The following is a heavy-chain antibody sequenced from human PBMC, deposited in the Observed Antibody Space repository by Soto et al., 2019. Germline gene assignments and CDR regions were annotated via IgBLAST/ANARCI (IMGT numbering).Heavy chain of an antibody. J-gene: IGHJ4*02. Sequence: QVQLQQWGAGLLKPSETLSLTCAVYGGSFSGYYWSWIRQPPGKGLEWIGEINHSGSTNYNPSLKSRDTISVDTSKNQFSLKLSSVTAADTAVYYCARGHDSSGYYYRFYFDYWGQGTLVTVSS. V-gene: IGHV4-34*01. CDR2: INHSGST. CDR1: GGSFSGYY. D-gene: IGHD3-22*01. CDR3: ARGHDSSGYYYRFYFDY.